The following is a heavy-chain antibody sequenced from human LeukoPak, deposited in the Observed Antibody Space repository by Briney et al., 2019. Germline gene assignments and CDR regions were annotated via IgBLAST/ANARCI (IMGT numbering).Heavy chain of an antibody. J-gene: IGHJ4*02. D-gene: IGHD3-10*01. V-gene: IGHV1-69*04. CDR1: GGTFSSYA. Sequence: ASVKVSCKASGGTFSSYAISWVRQAPGQGLEWMGRIIPILGIANYAQKFQGRVTITADKSTSTAYMELSSLRSEDTAVYYCARDGHYYGSGSYYTPFDYWGQGTLVTVSS. CDR2: IIPILGIA. CDR3: ARDGHYYGSGSYYTPFDY.